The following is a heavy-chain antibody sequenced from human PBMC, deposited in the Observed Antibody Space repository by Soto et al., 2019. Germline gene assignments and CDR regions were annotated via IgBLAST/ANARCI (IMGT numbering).Heavy chain of an antibody. Sequence: ASVKVSCRASGYTFTSYAMHWVRQAPGQRLEWMGWINAGNGNTKYSQKFQGRVTITRDTAASTAYMELSSLRSEDTAVYYCAIDFAFSSAASNIWDNATMVPV. CDR2: INAGNGNT. CDR1: GYTFTSYA. D-gene: IGHD3-3*02. CDR3: AIDFAFSSAASNI. V-gene: IGHV1-3*01. J-gene: IGHJ3*02.